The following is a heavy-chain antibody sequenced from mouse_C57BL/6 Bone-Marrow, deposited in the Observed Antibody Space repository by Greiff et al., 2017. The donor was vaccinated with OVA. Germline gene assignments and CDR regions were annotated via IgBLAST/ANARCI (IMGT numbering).Heavy chain of an antibody. CDR3: ARDWDWYFDV. D-gene: IGHD4-1*01. Sequence: VHVKQSGPELVKPGASVKIPCKASGYTFTDYNMDWVKQSHGKSLEWIGDINPNNGGTIYNQKFKGKATLTVDKSSSTAYMELRSLTSEDTAVYYCARDWDWYFDVWGTGTTVTVSS. CDR2: INPNNGGT. V-gene: IGHV1-18*01. J-gene: IGHJ1*03. CDR1: GYTFTDYN.